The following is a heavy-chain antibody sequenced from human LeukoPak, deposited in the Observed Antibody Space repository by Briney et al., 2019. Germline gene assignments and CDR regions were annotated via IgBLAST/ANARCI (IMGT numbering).Heavy chain of an antibody. D-gene: IGHD5-12*01. J-gene: IGHJ3*02. CDR3: ARDRGRSGYENDAFDI. CDR2: IWYDGSHQ. CDR1: GFTFRTYA. Sequence: GGSLRLSCAASGFTFRTYAMHWVRQAPGKGLEWVAVIWYDGSHQYYADSAKGRFSISRDNSKNTLYLQINSLRAEDTAVYYCARDRGRSGYENDAFDIWGQGTRVTVSS. V-gene: IGHV3-33*01.